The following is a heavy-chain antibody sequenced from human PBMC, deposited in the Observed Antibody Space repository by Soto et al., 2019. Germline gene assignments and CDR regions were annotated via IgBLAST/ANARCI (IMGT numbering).Heavy chain of an antibody. CDR2: LYGSGGGI. Sequence: GGSLRLSCAASGFAFINYAMIWSRQVPGKGLEWVSGLYGSGGGIHYADSVKGRFTISRDNSAYSVYLQMNDLRVEDSAVYYCAKDAISLDGVWLAHDWGQGTVVTVSS. D-gene: IGHD5-12*01. CDR1: GFAFINYA. J-gene: IGHJ4*02. CDR3: AKDAISLDGVWLAHD. V-gene: IGHV3-23*01.